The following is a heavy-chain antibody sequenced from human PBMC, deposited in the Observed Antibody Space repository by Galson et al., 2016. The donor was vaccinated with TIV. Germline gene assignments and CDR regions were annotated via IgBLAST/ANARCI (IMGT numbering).Heavy chain of an antibody. CDR3: TRAAGKNGASCYATCETFDI. J-gene: IGHJ3*02. Sequence: CAISGDSVSSDSAAWNWDRQSPSRGLEWLGRTYYRSRWYYDYKVSVKSRITINPDTSKNQFSLQLNSVTPEDTAVYYCTRAAGKNGASCYATCETFDIWGQGTMVTVSS. V-gene: IGHV6-1*01. D-gene: IGHD2-2*01. CDR2: TYYRSRWYY. CDR1: GDSVSSDSAA.